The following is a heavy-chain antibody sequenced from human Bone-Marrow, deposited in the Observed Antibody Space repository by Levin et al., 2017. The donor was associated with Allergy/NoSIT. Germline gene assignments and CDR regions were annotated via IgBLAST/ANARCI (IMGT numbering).Heavy chain of an antibody. V-gene: IGHV1-8*01. J-gene: IGHJ4*02. Sequence: ASVKVSCKTSGYTFTGFDINWVRQATGQGLEWMGWMYPNSDNAGYAQKVQGRVTMTRNTSKSTAYMELSSLRSEDTAIYYGAGGESGSGYLFDYWGQGTLATVSS. D-gene: IGHD5-12*01. CDR1: GYTFTGFD. CDR3: AGGESGSGYLFDY. CDR2: MYPNSDNA.